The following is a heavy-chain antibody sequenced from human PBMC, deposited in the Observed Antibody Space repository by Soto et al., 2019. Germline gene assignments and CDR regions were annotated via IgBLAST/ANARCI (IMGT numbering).Heavy chain of an antibody. CDR3: VKSFFGSSWYNLVGY. CDR1: GFTFSSYA. CDR2: ISSNGGST. J-gene: IGHJ4*02. Sequence: EVQLVESGGGLVQPGGSLRLSCSASGFTFSSYAMHWVRQAPGKGLEYVSAISSNGGSTYYADSVKGRFTISRDNSKNTLYLQMSSLRAEDTAVYYCVKSFFGSSWYNLVGYWGQGTLVTVSS. V-gene: IGHV3-64D*06. D-gene: IGHD6-13*01.